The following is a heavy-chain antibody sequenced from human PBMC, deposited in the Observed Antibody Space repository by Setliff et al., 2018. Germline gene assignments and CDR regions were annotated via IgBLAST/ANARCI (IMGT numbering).Heavy chain of an antibody. J-gene: IGHJ2*01. D-gene: IGHD3-22*01. V-gene: IGHV3-11*04. CDR1: GFTFSDYY. CDR3: ARSTLPYDSSGYYTGLYWYFDL. Sequence: PGGSLRLSCAASGFTFSDYYMSWIRQAPGKGLEWVSYISNSDSTIYYADSVKGRFTISRDNAKNSLYLQMNSLRAEDTAVFYCARSTLPYDSSGYYTGLYWYFDLWGRGTLVTVSS. CDR2: ISNSDSTI.